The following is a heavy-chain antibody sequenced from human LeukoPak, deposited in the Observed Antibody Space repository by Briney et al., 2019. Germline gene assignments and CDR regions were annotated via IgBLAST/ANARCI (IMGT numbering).Heavy chain of an antibody. Sequence: PGGSLRLSCAASGFTFSTYALSWVRQAPGKGPEWVSTISGGGENTHYADSVKGRFTISRDNSKNTLYLQMNSLRAEDTAVYYCAKDFQYDGGQDWGQGTLVTVSS. CDR2: ISGGGENT. J-gene: IGHJ4*02. CDR3: AKDFQYDGGQD. V-gene: IGHV3-23*01. CDR1: GFTFSTYA. D-gene: IGHD4-23*01.